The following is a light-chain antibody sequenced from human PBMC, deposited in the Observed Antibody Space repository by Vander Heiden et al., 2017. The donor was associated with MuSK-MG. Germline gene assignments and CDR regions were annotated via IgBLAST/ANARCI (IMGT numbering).Light chain of an antibody. Sequence: QSALTQPPSASGTPGQRISISCSGSTSNIGINDINWFQQLPGAAPRLLSYKNGQRPSGVPERFSASKSGTSASLAISGLRTEDEADYYGAAWDDSLNGHFIFGGGTKLTVL. CDR1: TSNIGIND. CDR3: AAWDDSLNGHFI. J-gene: IGLJ2*01. CDR2: KNG. V-gene: IGLV1-47*01.